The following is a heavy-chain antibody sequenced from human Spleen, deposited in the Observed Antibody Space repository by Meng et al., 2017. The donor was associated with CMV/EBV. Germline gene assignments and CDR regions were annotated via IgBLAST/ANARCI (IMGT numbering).Heavy chain of an antibody. V-gene: IGHV3-21*01. CDR1: GFIFSSYS. Sequence: GGSLRLSCAASGFIFSSYSMNWVRQTPGKGLELVSSISSSSSYIYYTDSVKGRFTISRDNAKNSLNLQMNSLRAEDTAVYYCARFMAGRSGDYYYYYGMDVWGQGTTVTVSS. CDR2: ISSSSSYI. D-gene: IGHD3-10*01. J-gene: IGHJ6*02. CDR3: ARFMAGRSGDYYYYYGMDV.